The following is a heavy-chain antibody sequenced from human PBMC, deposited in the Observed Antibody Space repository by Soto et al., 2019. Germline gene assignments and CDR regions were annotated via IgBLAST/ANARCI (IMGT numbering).Heavy chain of an antibody. CDR2: IYYSGST. Sequence: SETLSLTCTVSGGSISSGGYYWSWIRQHPGKGLEWIGYIYYSGSTYYNPSLKSRVTISVDTSKNQFSLKLSSVTAADTAVYYCARAALYYDSSGYYYFDYWGQGTLVTVS. D-gene: IGHD3-22*01. CDR1: GGSISSGGYY. V-gene: IGHV4-31*03. J-gene: IGHJ4*02. CDR3: ARAALYYDSSGYYYFDY.